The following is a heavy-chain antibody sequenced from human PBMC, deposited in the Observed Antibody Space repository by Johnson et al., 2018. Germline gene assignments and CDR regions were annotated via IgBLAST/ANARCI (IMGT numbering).Heavy chain of an antibody. CDR1: GYTFTNND. CDR3: ARAPYSSSYYRALVV. V-gene: IGHV1-8*02. CDR2: LNPNSGNT. D-gene: IGHD6-13*01. Sequence: QVQLVQSGAEVKKPGASVKVSCKASGYTFTNNDINWMRQATGQGPEWMGWLNPNSGNTGYAQKFQDRVTMTRNTSISTAYMELNSLRSEDTAVYYCARAPYSSSYYRALVVWGQGTMVTVSS. J-gene: IGHJ3*01.